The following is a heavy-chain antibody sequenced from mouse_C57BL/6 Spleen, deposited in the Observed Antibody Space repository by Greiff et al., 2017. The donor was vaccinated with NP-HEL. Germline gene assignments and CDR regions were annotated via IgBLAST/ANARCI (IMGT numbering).Heavy chain of an antibody. D-gene: IGHD1-3*01. J-gene: IGHJ4*01. CDR1: GYAFSSYW. CDR3: AQRAKDYAMDY. CDR2: IYPGDGDT. V-gene: IGHV1-80*01. Sequence: QVQLQQPGAELVRPGTSVKISCKASGYAFSSYWMNWVKQRPGKGLEWIGQIYPGDGDTNYNGKFKGKATLTADKSSSTAYMQLSSLTSEDSAVYFCAQRAKDYAMDYWGQGTSVTVSS.